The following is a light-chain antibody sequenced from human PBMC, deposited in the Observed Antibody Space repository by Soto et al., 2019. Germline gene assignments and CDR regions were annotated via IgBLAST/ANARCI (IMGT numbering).Light chain of an antibody. CDR2: DVS. V-gene: IGLV2-14*01. CDR1: SSDVGGYDF. Sequence: QSALTQPASVSGSPGQSITISCTGTSSDVGGYDFVSWYQQHPGKAPKLMIYDVSNRPSGVSNRFSASKSGNTASLTISGLQAEDEADYYCSSYTGSSTPYVFGTGTKVTVL. J-gene: IGLJ1*01. CDR3: SSYTGSSTPYV.